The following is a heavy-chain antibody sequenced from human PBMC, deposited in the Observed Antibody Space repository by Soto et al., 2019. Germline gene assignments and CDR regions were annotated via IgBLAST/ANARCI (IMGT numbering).Heavy chain of an antibody. D-gene: IGHD3-22*01. CDR3: ARYYYDTSGYYYDY. J-gene: IGHJ4*02. CDR1: GGSFSGYY. V-gene: IGHV4-34*01. Sequence: SETLSLTCAVYGGSFSGYYWSWIRQPPGKGLEWIGEINHSGSTNYNPSLKSRVTMSVGTSKNQFSLKLSSVTAADTAVYYCARYYYDTSGYYYDYWGQGSLVTVSS. CDR2: INHSGST.